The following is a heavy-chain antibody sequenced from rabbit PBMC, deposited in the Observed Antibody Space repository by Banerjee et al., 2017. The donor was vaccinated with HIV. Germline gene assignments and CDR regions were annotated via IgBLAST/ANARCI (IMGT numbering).Heavy chain of an antibody. J-gene: IGHJ4*01. D-gene: IGHD8-1*01. CDR2: IYTSSGNT. Sequence: QSLEESGGDLVKPGASLTLTCTASGFDLSSYYYMCWVRQAPGKRPEWIACIYTSSGNTVYATWAKGRFTISKTSWTTVTLQMTSLTASDTATYFCARDLVVVIGWNFNLWGQGTLVTVS. CDR1: GFDLSSYYY. CDR3: ARDLVVVIGWNFNL. V-gene: IGHV1S40*01.